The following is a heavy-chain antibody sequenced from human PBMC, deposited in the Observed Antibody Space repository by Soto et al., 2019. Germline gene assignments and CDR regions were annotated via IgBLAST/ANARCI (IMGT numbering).Heavy chain of an antibody. CDR1: GGSISSGGYY. CDR2: IYYSGST. V-gene: IGHV4-31*03. J-gene: IGHJ4*02. Sequence: SETLSLTCTVSGGSISSGGYYWSWIRHHPGKGLEWIGYIYYSGSTYYNPSLKSRVTISVDTSKNQFSLKLSSVTAADTAVYYCARATPSAEDKVVATPFDYWGQGTLVTVSS. CDR3: ARATPSAEDKVVATPFDY. D-gene: IGHD5-12*01.